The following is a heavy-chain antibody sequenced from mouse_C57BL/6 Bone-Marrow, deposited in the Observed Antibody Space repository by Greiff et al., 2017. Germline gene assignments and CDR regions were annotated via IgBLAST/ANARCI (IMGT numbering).Heavy chain of an antibody. CDR1: GYAFSSSW. Sequence: QVQLKASGPELVKPGASVKISCKASGYAFSSSWMNWVKQRPGKGLEWIGRIYPGDGDTNYNGKFKGKATLTADKSSSTAYMQLSSLTSEDSAVYFCARRSLLRYWYFDVWGTGTTVTVSS. D-gene: IGHD1-1*01. V-gene: IGHV1-82*01. CDR2: IYPGDGDT. CDR3: ARRSLLRYWYFDV. J-gene: IGHJ1*03.